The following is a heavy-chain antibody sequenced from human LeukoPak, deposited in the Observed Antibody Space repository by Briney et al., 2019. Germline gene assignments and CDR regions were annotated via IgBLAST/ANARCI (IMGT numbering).Heavy chain of an antibody. Sequence: GESLKISCKGSGYSFSNYWIGWVRQMPGKGLEWMGIIYPGDSATRYISSFQGQVTISADKSISTAYLQWSSLNASDTAMYYCARQYCRGTNCYTGSSYYLDYWGQGTLVTVSS. D-gene: IGHD2-2*02. CDR1: GYSFSNYW. J-gene: IGHJ4*02. CDR3: ARQYCRGTNCYTGSSYYLDY. CDR2: IYPGDSAT. V-gene: IGHV5-51*01.